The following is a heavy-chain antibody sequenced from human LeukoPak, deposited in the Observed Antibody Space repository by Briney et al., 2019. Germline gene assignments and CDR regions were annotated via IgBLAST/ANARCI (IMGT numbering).Heavy chain of an antibody. CDR3: ARGGHSYDYYFDY. V-gene: IGHV4-59*01. Sequence: PSETLSLTCTVSGGSISSYYWSWIRQPPGKGLEWIGYVYYSGSTNYNPSLKSRVTISVDTSKNQFSLKLSSVTAADTAVYYCARGGHSYDYYFDYWGQGTLVTVSS. CDR1: GGSISSYY. J-gene: IGHJ4*02. D-gene: IGHD5-18*01. CDR2: VYYSGST.